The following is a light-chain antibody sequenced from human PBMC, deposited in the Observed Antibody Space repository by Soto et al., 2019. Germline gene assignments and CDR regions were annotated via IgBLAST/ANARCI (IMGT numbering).Light chain of an antibody. Sequence: DIVMTQSPDSLAVSLGERATINCKSSQSVLYSSNNKNYLAWYQHKPGQPPKLPIYWASTRESGVPDRFSGSGSGTDFTLTISSLQAEDVAVYYCQQYYSTPFTFGPGTKVDIK. CDR3: QQYYSTPFT. V-gene: IGKV4-1*01. CDR2: WAS. J-gene: IGKJ3*01. CDR1: QSVLYSSNNKNY.